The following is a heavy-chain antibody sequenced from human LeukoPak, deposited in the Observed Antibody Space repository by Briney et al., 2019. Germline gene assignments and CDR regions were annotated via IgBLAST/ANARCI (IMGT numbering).Heavy chain of an antibody. CDR3: ARDLDYGMDV. Sequence: SETLSLTCTVSGGSISSYYWGWIRQPPGKGLEWIGSIYYSGSTYYNPSLKSRVTISVDTSKNQFSLKLSSVTAADTAVYYCARDLDYGMDVWGQGTTVTVSS. CDR2: IYYSGST. CDR1: GGSISSYY. V-gene: IGHV4-39*07. J-gene: IGHJ6*02.